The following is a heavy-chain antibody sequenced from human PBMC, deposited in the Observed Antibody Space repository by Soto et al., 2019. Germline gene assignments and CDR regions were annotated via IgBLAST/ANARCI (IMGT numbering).Heavy chain of an antibody. CDR2: IIPILGIA. CDR1: GGTFSSYT. V-gene: IGHV1-69*02. D-gene: IGHD6-19*01. J-gene: IGHJ4*02. CDR3: ARALDGSAWQLDY. Sequence: GPSVKVSCKASGGTFSSYTISWVRQAPGQGLEWMGRIIPILGIANYAQKFQGRVTITADKSTSTAYMELSSLKTEDTAVYYCARALDGSAWQLDYWGQGTLVTVSS.